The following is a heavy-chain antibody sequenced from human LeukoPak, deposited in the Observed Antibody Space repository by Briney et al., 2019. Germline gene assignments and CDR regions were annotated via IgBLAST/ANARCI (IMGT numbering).Heavy chain of an antibody. J-gene: IGHJ6*02. CDR1: GGSISSYY. D-gene: IGHD2-2*01. Sequence: SETLSLTCTVSGGSISSYYWSWIRQPPGKGLEWIGYIYYSRSTNYNPSLKSRVTISVDTSKNQFSLKLSSVTAADTAVYYCARDRTAANIYYYYGMDVWGQGTTVTVSS. CDR2: IYYSRST. V-gene: IGHV4-59*01. CDR3: ARDRTAANIYYYYGMDV.